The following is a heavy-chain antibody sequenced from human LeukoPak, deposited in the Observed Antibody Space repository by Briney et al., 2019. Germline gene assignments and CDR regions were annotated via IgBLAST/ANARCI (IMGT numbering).Heavy chain of an antibody. CDR3: THLGWFDP. J-gene: IGHJ5*02. Sequence: PGGSLRLSCAASGFNLSTSWMHWVRQAPGKGLVWVSRIDYDGTTTTYADSVKGRFTISRDNAKNTLYLQMNSLRAEDTAVYYCTHLGWFDPWGQGTLVTVSS. V-gene: IGHV3-74*01. CDR2: IDYDGTTT. CDR1: GFNLSTSW.